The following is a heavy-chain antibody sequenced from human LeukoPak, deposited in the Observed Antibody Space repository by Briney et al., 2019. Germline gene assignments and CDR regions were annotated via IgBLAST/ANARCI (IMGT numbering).Heavy chain of an antibody. D-gene: IGHD5-18*01. Sequence: PSETLSLTCAVYVGSFSSYYWSWFRQPPGKGLEWIGEINHSGSINHNPSLKSRVTISIDTYKNQFSLKLTSVTAADTAVYYCAKDYSYGPKGVVWGQGTLVTVSS. CDR2: INHSGSI. J-gene: IGHJ4*02. V-gene: IGHV4-34*01. CDR1: VGSFSSYY. CDR3: AKDYSYGPKGVV.